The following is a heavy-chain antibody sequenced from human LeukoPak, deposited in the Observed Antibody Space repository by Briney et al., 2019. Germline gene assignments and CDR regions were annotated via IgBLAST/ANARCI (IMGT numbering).Heavy chain of an antibody. V-gene: IGHV4-59*08. CDR3: ARLASSGWSHCDY. Sequence: KPSETLSLTCTVSGGSISGYYWSWIRQPPGKGPEWIGYIYYSGSTNYNPSLKSRVTISVDTYKNPFSLKMSSVTAADTAVYYCARLASSGWSHCDYWGQGSLVTVSS. J-gene: IGHJ4*02. CDR2: IYYSGST. CDR1: GGSISGYY. D-gene: IGHD6-19*01.